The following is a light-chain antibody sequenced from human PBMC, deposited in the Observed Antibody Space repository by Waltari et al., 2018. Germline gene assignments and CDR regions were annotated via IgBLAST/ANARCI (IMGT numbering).Light chain of an antibody. J-gene: IGLJ2*01. V-gene: IGLV2-14*03. CDR2: DVT. CDR1: GNDVGGYNY. Sequence: QSALTQPASVSGSPGQSHPIPRSGTGNDVGGYNYVPWYQQPPGKVPKLVIYDVTKPPSGVSNRFSGSKSDNAASLTISGLQPEDEADYYCSSYASSATVIFGGGTKLTVL. CDR3: SSYASSATVI.